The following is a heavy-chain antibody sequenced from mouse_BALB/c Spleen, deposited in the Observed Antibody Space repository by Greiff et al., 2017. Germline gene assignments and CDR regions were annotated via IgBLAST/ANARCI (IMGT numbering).Heavy chain of an antibody. J-gene: IGHJ4*01. D-gene: IGHD2-14*01. Sequence: VQLKESGPELGKPGASVKISCKASGYSFTGYNMYWVKQSHRKSLEWIGYIDPYNGDTSYNQKSKGKATLTVDKSSSTAYMHLNSLTSEDSAIYYCARAGVRRGHYYAMDYWGQGTSVTVSS. CDR2: IDPYNGDT. CDR1: GYSFTGYN. CDR3: ARAGVRRGHYYAMDY. V-gene: IGHV1S135*01.